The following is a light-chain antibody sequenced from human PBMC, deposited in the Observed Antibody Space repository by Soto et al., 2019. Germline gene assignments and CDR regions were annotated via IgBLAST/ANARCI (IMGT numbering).Light chain of an antibody. Sequence: DIQMTQSSSSVSASLGDRVTITCWASQDINSWLTWYQQKPGKAPKVLIYIASRLQPGVPSRFSGRGYGTDFSLTISNLQTEDFATYFCQQSKSFPLTFGGGTKVDIK. CDR1: QDINSW. J-gene: IGKJ4*01. V-gene: IGKV1-12*01. CDR2: IAS. CDR3: QQSKSFPLT.